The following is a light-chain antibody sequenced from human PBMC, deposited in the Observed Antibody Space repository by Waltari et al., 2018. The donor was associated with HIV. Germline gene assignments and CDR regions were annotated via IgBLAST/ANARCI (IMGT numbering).Light chain of an antibody. CDR1: SSNIGNNA. CDR2: YDD. Sequence: QSVLTQPPSVSEAPRQRVTISCSGRSSNIGNNAVNWYQQVPGKPPKLLIYYDDLLSSGVSDRFSGSKSGTSASLAIRGLQSEDEADYYCSSYTRSSSLYVFGTGTKVTVL. V-gene: IGLV1-36*01. J-gene: IGLJ1*01. CDR3: SSYTRSSSLYV.